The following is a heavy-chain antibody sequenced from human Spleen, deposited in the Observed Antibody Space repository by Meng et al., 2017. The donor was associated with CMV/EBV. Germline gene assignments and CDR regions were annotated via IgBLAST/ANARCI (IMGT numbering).Heavy chain of an antibody. CDR1: GFTFGSYS. CDR3: ASWARSTSPRNY. CDR2: ISSSRSYI. D-gene: IGHD2-2*01. Sequence: GGFLRLSCAASGFTFGSYSMNWVRQAPGKGLEWVSSISSSRSYIYYANSVKGRFTISRDNAKNSLYLQMNSLRAEDTAVYYCASWARSTSPRNYWGQGTLVTVSS. V-gene: IGHV3-21*01. J-gene: IGHJ4*02.